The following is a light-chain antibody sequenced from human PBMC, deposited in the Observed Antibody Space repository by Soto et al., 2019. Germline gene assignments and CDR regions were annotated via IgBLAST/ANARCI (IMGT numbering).Light chain of an antibody. CDR3: QQYNSYSQYT. CDR1: QSISSW. CDR2: DAS. V-gene: IGKV1-5*01. J-gene: IGKJ2*01. Sequence: DIQMTQSPSTLSASVGDRVTITCRASQSISSWLAWYQQKPGKAPKLLIYDASSLESGVPSRFSGSGSGTEFTLTIISLQPDDFATSYCQQYNSYSQYTFGQGTKLEIK.